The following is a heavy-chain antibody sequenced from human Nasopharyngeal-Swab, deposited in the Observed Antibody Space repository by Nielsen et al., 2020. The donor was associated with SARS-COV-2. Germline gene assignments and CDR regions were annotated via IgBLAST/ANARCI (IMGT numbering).Heavy chain of an antibody. CDR2: ISSSSSTI. CDR1: GFTFSSYS. J-gene: IGHJ4*02. D-gene: IGHD3-9*01. Sequence: GESLKISCAASGFTFSSYSMNWVRQAPGKGLEWVSYISSSSSTIYYADSVKGRFTFSRDNAKNSLYLQMNSLRDEDTAVYYCARDVEALYYDILAGCLDYWGQGTLVTVSS. CDR3: ARDVEALYYDILAGCLDY. V-gene: IGHV3-48*02.